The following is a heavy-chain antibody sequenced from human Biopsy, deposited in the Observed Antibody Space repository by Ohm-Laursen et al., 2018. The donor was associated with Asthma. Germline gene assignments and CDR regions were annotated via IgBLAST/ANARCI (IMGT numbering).Heavy chain of an antibody. CDR3: VSPPGY. CDR2: IYYSGST. CDR1: GGSISSSSYY. J-gene: IGHJ4*02. V-gene: IGHV4-39*01. Sequence: GTLSLTWSVSGGSISSSSYYWGWIRRPPGKGLEFIGTIYYSGSTYYNLSLKSRVTLSVDASKNQFSLKLTSVTAADTAVYYCVSPPGYWGQGTRVTVSS.